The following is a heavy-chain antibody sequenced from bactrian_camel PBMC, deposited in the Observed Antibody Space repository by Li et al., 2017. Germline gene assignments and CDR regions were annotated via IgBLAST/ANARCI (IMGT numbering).Heavy chain of an antibody. CDR2: LMRDGAT. CDR3: ALRGLGGYGCSIPVWGISEYNY. Sequence: HVQLVESGGGSVQAGGSLRLSCSTSGINVDDPDFGWYRLAPGNECELVSTLMRDGATRYSGSVEGRFTISLDNAKNTLYLQMNSLKPEDTAMYYCALRGLGGYGCSIPVWGISEYNYWGQGTQVTVS. J-gene: IGHJ4*01. CDR1: GINVDDPD. V-gene: IGHV3S55*01. D-gene: IGHD3*01.